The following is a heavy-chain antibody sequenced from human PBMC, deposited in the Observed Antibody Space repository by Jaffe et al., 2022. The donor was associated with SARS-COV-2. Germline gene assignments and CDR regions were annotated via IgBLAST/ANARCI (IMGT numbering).Heavy chain of an antibody. D-gene: IGHD1-7*01. J-gene: IGHJ6*02. CDR2: ISSSSNTI. Sequence: EVQLVESGGGLVQPGGSLRLSCAASGFTFSGYSMDWVRQAPGKGLEWISYISSSSNTIYYADSVKGRFTISRDNAKNSLYLEMKSLRDEDTAVYYCARDRTGTVSLDNDYGMDVWGQGTTVAVSS. CDR1: GFTFSGYS. V-gene: IGHV3-48*02. CDR3: ARDRTGTVSLDNDYGMDV.